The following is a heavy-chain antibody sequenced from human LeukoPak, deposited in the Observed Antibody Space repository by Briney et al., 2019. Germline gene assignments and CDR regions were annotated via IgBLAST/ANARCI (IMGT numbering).Heavy chain of an antibody. D-gene: IGHD6-13*01. CDR3: AREGSSSCSRWSNWFDP. CDR1: GGSISSYY. Sequence: SETLSLTCTVSGGSISSYYWSWIRQPAGKGLEWIGRIYTSGSTNYNPSLKSRVTMSVDTSKNQFSLKLSSVTAADTAVYYCAREGSSSCSRWSNWFDPWGQGTLVTVSS. V-gene: IGHV4-4*07. J-gene: IGHJ5*02. CDR2: IYTSGST.